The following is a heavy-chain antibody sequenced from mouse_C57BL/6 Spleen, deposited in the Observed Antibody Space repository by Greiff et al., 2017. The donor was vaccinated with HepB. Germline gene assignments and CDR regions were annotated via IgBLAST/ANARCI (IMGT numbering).Heavy chain of an antibody. CDR2: IYPGSGST. V-gene: IGHV1-55*01. CDR3: ARYYYGSSYGNYFDY. Sequence: QVHVKQPGAELVKPGASVKMSCKASGYTFTSYWITWVKQRPGQGLEWIGDIYPGSGSTNYNEKFKSKATLTVDTSSSTAYMQLSSLTSEDSAVYYCARYYYGSSYGNYFDYWGQGTTLTVSS. CDR1: GYTFTSYW. D-gene: IGHD1-1*01. J-gene: IGHJ2*01.